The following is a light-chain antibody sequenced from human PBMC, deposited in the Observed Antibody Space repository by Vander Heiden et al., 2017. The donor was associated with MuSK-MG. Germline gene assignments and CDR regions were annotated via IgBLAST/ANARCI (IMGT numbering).Light chain of an antibody. CDR3: SSYTSSSTWV. J-gene: IGLJ3*02. CDR1: RSDVGGYNY. V-gene: IGLV2-14*01. Sequence: SALTQPASVSGSPEQSITISCPGTRSDVGGYNYVSWYQQHPGKAPKLMIYDVSKRPSGVANRFSGSKSGNTASLTISGLQAEDEADYYCSSYTSSSTWVFGGGTKLTVL. CDR2: DVS.